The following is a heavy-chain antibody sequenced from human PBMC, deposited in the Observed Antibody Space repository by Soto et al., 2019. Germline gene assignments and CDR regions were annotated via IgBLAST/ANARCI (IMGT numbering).Heavy chain of an antibody. Sequence: QVTLKESGPVLVKPTETLTLTCTVSGFSLSNGRMGVSWIRQPPGKALEWLAHIFSNDEKSYSTSLRSRLTITKATYKSQVVLIMTNMDPVDTATYYCARIQKYFYYGMDVWGQGTTVTVSS. CDR3: ARIQKYFYYGMDV. CDR1: GFSLSNGRMG. V-gene: IGHV2-26*01. J-gene: IGHJ6*01. CDR2: IFSNDEK.